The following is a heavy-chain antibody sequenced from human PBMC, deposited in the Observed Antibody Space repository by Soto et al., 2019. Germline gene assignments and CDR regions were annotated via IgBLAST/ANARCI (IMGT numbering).Heavy chain of an antibody. V-gene: IGHV3-33*01. CDR2: IWYDGSNK. Sequence: PGGSLRLSCAASGFTFSSYGMHWVRQAPGKGLEWVAVIWYDGSNKYYADSVKGRFTISRDNSKNTLYLQMNSLRAEDTAVYYCAREGYSYDSSGYWGGFSTAGAFDIWGQGTMVTVSS. D-gene: IGHD3-22*01. J-gene: IGHJ3*02. CDR1: GFTFSSYG. CDR3: AREGYSYDSSGYWGGFSTAGAFDI.